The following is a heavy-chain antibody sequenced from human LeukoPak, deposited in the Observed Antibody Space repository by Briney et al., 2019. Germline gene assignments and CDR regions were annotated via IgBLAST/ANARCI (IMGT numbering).Heavy chain of an antibody. CDR2: IYYSGST. V-gene: IGHV4-59*01. CDR1: GGSISSYY. Sequence: PSETLSLTCTVSGGSISSYYWSWIRQPPGKGLEWIGYIYYSGSTNYNPSLKSRVTISVDTSKNQFSLKLSPVTAADTAVYYCARVGGVAVLRYFDWFPGAFDIWGQGIMVTVSS. J-gene: IGHJ3*02. D-gene: IGHD3-9*01. CDR3: ARVGGVAVLRYFDWFPGAFDI.